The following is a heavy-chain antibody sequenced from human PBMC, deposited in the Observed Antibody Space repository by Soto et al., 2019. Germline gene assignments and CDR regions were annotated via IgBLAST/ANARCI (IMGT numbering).Heavy chain of an antibody. D-gene: IGHD3-3*02. V-gene: IGHV3-23*01. J-gene: IGHJ4*02. CDR3: ARHHLAGPFDY. CDR2: ISGSGFGT. CDR1: GFTFNNYA. Sequence: LRLSCAASGFTFNNYAVSWVRQAPGKGLEWVSAISGSGFGTYYADSVKGRFTISSDNSKSTLFLQMNSLRPDDTAVYYCARHHLAGPFDYWGQGTLVTVSS.